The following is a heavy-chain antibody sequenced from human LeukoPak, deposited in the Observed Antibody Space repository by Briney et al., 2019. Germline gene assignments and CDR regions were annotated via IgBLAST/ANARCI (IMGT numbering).Heavy chain of an antibody. CDR1: GGSISSSSYY. D-gene: IGHD2-15*01. Sequence: PSETLSLTCTVSGGSISSSSYYWGWIRQPPGKGLEWIGSIYYSGSTYYNPSLKSRVTISVDTSKNQFSLKLSSVTAADTAVYYCAREIASGVVVVAAKSFLDYWGQGTLVTVSS. CDR2: IYYSGST. CDR3: AREIASGVVVVAAKSFLDY. J-gene: IGHJ4*02. V-gene: IGHV4-39*07.